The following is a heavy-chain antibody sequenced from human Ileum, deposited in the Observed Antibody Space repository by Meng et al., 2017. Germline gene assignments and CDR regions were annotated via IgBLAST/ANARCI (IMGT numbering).Heavy chain of an antibody. V-gene: IGHV6-1*01. CDR1: GDSVSSNSAA. Sequence: QVHLQQSGPGLVMPSQTLSLSWPISGDSVSSNSAAWNWIRQSTSRGLEWLGRTYYRSKWYNNYAVSVRSRISINPDTSKNQFSLQLNSVTPEDTAVYYCARDGGAAPDYFDYWGQGTLVTRLL. CDR3: ARDGGAAPDYFDY. J-gene: IGHJ4*02. D-gene: IGHD3-16*01. CDR2: TYYRSKWYN.